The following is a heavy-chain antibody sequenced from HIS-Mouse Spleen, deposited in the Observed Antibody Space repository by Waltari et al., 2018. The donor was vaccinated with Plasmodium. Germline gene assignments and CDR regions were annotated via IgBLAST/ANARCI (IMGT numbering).Heavy chain of an antibody. CDR1: GGSISSSSYY. CDR3: ARRGGSYYYFDD. Sequence: QLQLQESGPGLVKPSETLSLTCTVSGGSISSSSYYWGWIRQPPGKGLEWIGSIYYSGSTYYNPSLKSRVTISVDTSKNQFSRKLSSVTAADTAVYYCARRGGSYYYFDDWGQGTLVTVSS. CDR2: IYYSGST. D-gene: IGHD1-26*01. J-gene: IGHJ4*02. V-gene: IGHV4-39*01.